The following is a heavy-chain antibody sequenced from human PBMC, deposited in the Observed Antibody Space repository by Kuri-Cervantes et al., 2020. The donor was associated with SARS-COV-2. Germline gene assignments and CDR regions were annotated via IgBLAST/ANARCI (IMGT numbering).Heavy chain of an antibody. Sequence: SETLSLTCTVSGDSISSYYWSWIRQPPGKGLEWIGYTYYTGSTNYNPSLKSRVTISVDTSKNQFSLKLSSVTAADTAVYYCAREQGPMRTFDYWGQGTLVTVSS. D-gene: IGHD3/OR15-3a*01. CDR2: TYYTGST. CDR1: GDSISSYY. J-gene: IGHJ4*02. CDR3: AREQGPMRTFDY. V-gene: IGHV4-59*01.